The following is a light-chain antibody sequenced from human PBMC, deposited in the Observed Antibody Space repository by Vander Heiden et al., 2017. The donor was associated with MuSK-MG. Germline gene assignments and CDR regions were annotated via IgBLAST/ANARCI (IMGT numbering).Light chain of an antibody. CDR3: QHDYDYLST. Sequence: DIQMTQSPSTLSASVGDRVTITCRASQSISSWLAWYQQKPGKAPYLLIYKASTLQSGVPSRFSGSGSGTEFTLTISSLQPDDFATYYCQHDYDYLSTFGHGTKVDIK. CDR1: QSISSW. J-gene: IGKJ3*01. CDR2: KAS. V-gene: IGKV1-5*03.